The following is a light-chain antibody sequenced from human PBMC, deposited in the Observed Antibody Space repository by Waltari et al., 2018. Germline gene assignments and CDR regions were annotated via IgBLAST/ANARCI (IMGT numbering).Light chain of an antibody. Sequence: DIVLPQSPGTLSLSPGERATLSCRASQSVSRALAWYQQKPGQAPRLLIYGTSNRATGIPDRFSGSGSGTDFSLTISRLGPEDVAVYFCQHYVRLPATFGQGTKVEIK. CDR3: QHYVRLPAT. CDR2: GTS. CDR1: QSVSRA. J-gene: IGKJ1*01. V-gene: IGKV3-20*01.